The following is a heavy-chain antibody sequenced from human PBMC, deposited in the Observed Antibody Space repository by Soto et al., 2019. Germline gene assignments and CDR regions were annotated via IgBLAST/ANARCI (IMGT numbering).Heavy chain of an antibody. Sequence: QVQLVQSGAEVKKTGASVEVSCKASGYTFISYGISWVRQAPGQGLEWMGWISPYNGKTNYAQTFQGRATMTTDTSSSTAYMELMSLRSDDTAVYYCARAGFSTSWLGILANGANGVEIDCGGQGTLVTVSS. CDR2: ISPYNGKT. CDR1: GYTFISYG. J-gene: IGHJ4*02. V-gene: IGHV1-18*01. CDR3: ARAGFSTSWLGILANGANGVEIDC. D-gene: IGHD6-13*01.